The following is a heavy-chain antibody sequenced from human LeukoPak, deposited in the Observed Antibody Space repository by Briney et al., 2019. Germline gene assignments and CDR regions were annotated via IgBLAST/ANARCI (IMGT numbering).Heavy chain of an antibody. CDR3: ASYYYDSFRGFDP. D-gene: IGHD3-22*01. Sequence: GGSLRLSCAASGFTVSSNYMSWVRQAPGKGLEWVSVIYSGGSTYYADSVKGRFTISRDNSKNTLYLQMNSLRAEDTAVYYCASYYYDSFRGFDPWGQGTLVTVSS. V-gene: IGHV3-66*01. CDR1: GFTVSSNY. J-gene: IGHJ5*02. CDR2: IYSGGST.